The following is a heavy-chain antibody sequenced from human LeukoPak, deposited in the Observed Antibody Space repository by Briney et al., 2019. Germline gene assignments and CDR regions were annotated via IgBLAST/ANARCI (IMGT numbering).Heavy chain of an antibody. J-gene: IGHJ4*02. Sequence: AASVKVSFKASGSTFTSYYMHWVRPAPGQGLEWMGIINPSGGSTSYAQKFQGRVTMTRDTSTSTVYMELSSLRSEDTAVYYCAREHWERRRGGDSSGWYGRDYFDYWGQGTLVTVSS. CDR1: GSTFTSYY. D-gene: IGHD6-19*01. V-gene: IGHV1-46*01. CDR2: INPSGGST. CDR3: AREHWERRRGGDSSGWYGRDYFDY.